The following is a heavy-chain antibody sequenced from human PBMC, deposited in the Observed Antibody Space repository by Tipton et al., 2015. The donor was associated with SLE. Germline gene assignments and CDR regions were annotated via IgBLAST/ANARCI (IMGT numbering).Heavy chain of an antibody. CDR1: GITFDRYN. CDR2: ISGSGDFI. V-gene: IGHV3-21*04. D-gene: IGHD2-2*01. CDR3: ARDSSAGKYFQPHYWFDP. Sequence: SLRLSCAASGITFDRYNFNWVRQAPGTGLEWVSSISGSGDFIYYADSVKGRFTISRVNTKNSLYLQINSLRAEDTALYYCARDSSAGKYFQPHYWFDPWGQGTLVIVSS. J-gene: IGHJ5*02.